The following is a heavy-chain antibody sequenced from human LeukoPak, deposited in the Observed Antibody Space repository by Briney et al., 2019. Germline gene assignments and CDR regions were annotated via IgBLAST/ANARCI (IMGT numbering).Heavy chain of an antibody. D-gene: IGHD2-15*01. CDR3: ARDPPRCSGGSCYSFSDY. Sequence: GGSLRLSCAASGFTFDDYGMSWVRQAPGKGLEWVSGINWNGGSTGYADSVKGRFTIPRDNAKNSLYLQMNSLRAEDTALYYCARDPPRCSGGSCYSFSDYWGQGTLVTVSS. V-gene: IGHV3-20*04. J-gene: IGHJ4*02. CDR2: INWNGGST. CDR1: GFTFDDYG.